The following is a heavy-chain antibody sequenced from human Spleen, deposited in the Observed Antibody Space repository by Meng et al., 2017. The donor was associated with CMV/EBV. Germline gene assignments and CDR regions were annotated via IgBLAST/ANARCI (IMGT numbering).Heavy chain of an antibody. D-gene: IGHD2-21*02. Sequence: QVQLQESGPGLVKPSGTRSLTCAVSGGSISRSNLWTWVRQVPGKGLEWIGEIYHSGSTNYNPSLKSRVTISVDKFKNQFSLKLGSVTAADTAVYYCARIERRRILKYCGSDCSTTDYWGQGTLVTVSS. CDR2: IYHSGST. CDR3: ARIERRRILKYCGSDCSTTDY. CDR1: GGSISRSNL. J-gene: IGHJ4*02. V-gene: IGHV4-4*02.